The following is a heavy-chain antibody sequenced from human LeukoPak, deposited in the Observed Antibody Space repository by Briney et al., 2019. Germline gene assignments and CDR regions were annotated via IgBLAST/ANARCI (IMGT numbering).Heavy chain of an antibody. Sequence: KPSETLSLTCTVSGGSISSGSYYWGWIRQPPGKGLELIGTIYYSGSTYYNPSLKSRGTISVDTSKNHFSLRLSSVTAADTAVYYCARSPPIYYYDSSGYYYSPYYYGMDVWGQGTTVTVSS. CDR1: GGSISSGSYY. CDR3: ARSPPIYYYDSSGYYYSPYYYGMDV. V-gene: IGHV4-39*02. CDR2: IYYSGST. J-gene: IGHJ6*02. D-gene: IGHD3-22*01.